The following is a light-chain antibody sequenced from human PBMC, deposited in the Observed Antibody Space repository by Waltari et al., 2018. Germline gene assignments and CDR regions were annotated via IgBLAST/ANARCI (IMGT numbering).Light chain of an antibody. CDR3: QHYVSLPAT. CDR2: NGF. V-gene: IGKV3-20*01. Sequence: IVLTQSPGTLSMSPGEGVTLSCRASQSLNRALAWYQQKPGQAPRLLTYNGFNRATDIPDRFSGSGSGTEFSLTISRLEPEDFAVYYCQHYVSLPATFGQGTRVEIK. CDR1: QSLNRA. J-gene: IGKJ1*01.